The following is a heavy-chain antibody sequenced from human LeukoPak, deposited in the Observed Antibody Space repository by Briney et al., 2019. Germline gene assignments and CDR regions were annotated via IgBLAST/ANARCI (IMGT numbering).Heavy chain of an antibody. J-gene: IGHJ6*04. CDR2: ISSIGSTI. Sequence: GGSLRLSCAASGFTFSSYEMNWVRQAPGKGMEWVSYISSIGSTIYYADSVKGRFTISRDNAKNSLYLQMNSLRAEDTAVYYCAELGITMIGGVWGKGTTVTISS. D-gene: IGHD3-10*02. CDR3: AELGITMIGGV. V-gene: IGHV3-48*03. CDR1: GFTFSSYE.